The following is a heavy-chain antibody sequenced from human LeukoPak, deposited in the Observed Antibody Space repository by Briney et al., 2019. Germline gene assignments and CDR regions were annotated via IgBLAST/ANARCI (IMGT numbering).Heavy chain of an antibody. Sequence: PGGSLRLSCAASGFTFSSYSMNWVRQAPGKGLEWVSSISSSSSYIYYADSVKGRFTISRDNAKNFLCLQMNSLRAEDTAVYYCAKDRFPRSLRYCSGGSCVIDYWGQGTLVTVSS. V-gene: IGHV3-21*04. CDR1: GFTFSSYS. CDR3: AKDRFPRSLRYCSGGSCVIDY. CDR2: ISSSSSYI. D-gene: IGHD2-15*01. J-gene: IGHJ4*02.